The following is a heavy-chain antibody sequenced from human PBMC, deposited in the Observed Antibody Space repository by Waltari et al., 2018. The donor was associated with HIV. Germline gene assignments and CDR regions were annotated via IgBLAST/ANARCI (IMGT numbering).Heavy chain of an antibody. Sequence: QVQLQESGPGLVKPSETLSLTCTVSGGSISSYYWSWIRQPPGKGLEWIGYIYYSGSTNYNPSLKSRVTISVDTSKNQFSLKLSSVTAADTAVYYCARDQGGSYFGRSLYYYGMDVWGQGTTVTVSS. CDR2: IYYSGST. CDR3: ARDQGGSYFGRSLYYYGMDV. V-gene: IGHV4-59*01. D-gene: IGHD1-26*01. J-gene: IGHJ6*02. CDR1: GGSISSYY.